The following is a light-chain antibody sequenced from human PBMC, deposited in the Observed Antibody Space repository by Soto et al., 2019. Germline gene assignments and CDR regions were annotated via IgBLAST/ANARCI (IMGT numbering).Light chain of an antibody. J-gene: IGLJ1*01. CDR1: SSDVGNYNY. CDR2: DVS. CDR3: CSYAGSYSFDV. V-gene: IGLV2-11*01. Sequence: QSVLTQPRSVSGSPGQSVTISCTGTSSDVGNYNYVSWFQQHPGKAPKLMIYDVSKRPSGVPDRFSGSKSGNTASLTIFGLQAEDEADYYCCSYAGSYSFDVFGTGTKVTVL.